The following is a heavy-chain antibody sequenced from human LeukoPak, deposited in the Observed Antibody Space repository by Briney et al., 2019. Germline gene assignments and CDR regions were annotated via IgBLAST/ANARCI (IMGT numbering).Heavy chain of an antibody. CDR2: ISSSSSYI. J-gene: IGHJ4*02. CDR3: ARVPGDY. V-gene: IGHV3-21*06. Sequence: GGSLRLSCVASGFTFNNYAMTWVRQAPGKGLEWVSSISSSSSYIYYADSVKGRFTISRDNAKNSLYLQMNSLRAEDTAVYYCARVPGDYWGQGTLVTVSS. D-gene: IGHD7-27*01. CDR1: GFTFNNYA.